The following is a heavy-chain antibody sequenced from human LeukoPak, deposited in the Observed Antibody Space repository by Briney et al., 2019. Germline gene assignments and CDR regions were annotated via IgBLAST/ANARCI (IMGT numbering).Heavy chain of an antibody. V-gene: IGHV3-21*01. D-gene: IGHD1-26*01. CDR1: GFTFSSYS. CDR2: ISSSSYI. Sequence: GGSLRLSCAASGFTFSSYSMNWVRQAPGKGLEWVSSISSSSYIYYADSVKGRFTISRDNAKNSLYLQMNSLRAEDTAVYYCARDCGSAVGPLDYWGQGTLVTVSS. J-gene: IGHJ4*02. CDR3: ARDCGSAVGPLDY.